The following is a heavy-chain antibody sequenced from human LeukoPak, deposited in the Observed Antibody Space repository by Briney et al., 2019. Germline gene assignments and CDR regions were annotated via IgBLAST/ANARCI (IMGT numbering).Heavy chain of an antibody. Sequence: GGSLRLSCAXSGFMFNSYAMNWVRQAPGKGLEWVSAISGSGRNTYYADSVKGRFTVSRDNSKNTLYLQMNSLRAEDTAMYYCAKDSQGYDRPIEHWGQGTLATVSS. CDR2: ISGSGRNT. V-gene: IGHV3-23*01. CDR3: AKDSQGYDRPIEH. D-gene: IGHD2-2*01. CDR1: GFMFNSYA. J-gene: IGHJ1*01.